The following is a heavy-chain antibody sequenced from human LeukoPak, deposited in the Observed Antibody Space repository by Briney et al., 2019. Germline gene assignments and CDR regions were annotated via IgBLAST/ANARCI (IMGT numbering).Heavy chain of an antibody. J-gene: IGHJ4*02. CDR1: GFTFSSYA. V-gene: IGHV3-23*01. CDR2: ISGSGDNT. D-gene: IGHD3-3*01. Sequence: GGSLRLSCAASGFTFSSYAMSWVRQAPGKGLEWVSGISGSGDNTYYADSVKGRFTISRDNSKNTLYLQMNSLRAEDTAVYYCAKDLTRGDYWGQGTLVTVSS. CDR3: AKDLTRGDY.